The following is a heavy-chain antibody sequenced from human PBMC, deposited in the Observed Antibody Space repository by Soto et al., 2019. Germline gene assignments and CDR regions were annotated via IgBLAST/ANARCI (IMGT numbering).Heavy chain of an antibody. CDR2: ISGSGGST. CDR1: GFTIRLYA. J-gene: IGHJ6*02. V-gene: IGHV3-23*01. CDR3: ARDRAIAAAGSAAHLSYYYGMDV. Sequence: GGFLRLSFSSSGFTIRLYATSWFRRAQGNGLEWVSAISGSGGSTYYADSVKGRFTISRDNSKNTLYLQMNSLRAEDTAVYYCARDRAIAAAGSAAHLSYYYGMDVWGQGT. D-gene: IGHD6-13*01.